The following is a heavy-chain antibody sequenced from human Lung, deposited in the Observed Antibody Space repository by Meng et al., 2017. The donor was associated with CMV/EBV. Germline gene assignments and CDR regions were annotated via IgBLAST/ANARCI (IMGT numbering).Heavy chain of an antibody. CDR3: ARGRGYCSSTNCYQNFDY. CDR1: GFTFSSYW. D-gene: IGHD2-2*01. CDR2: IKQDGSEK. J-gene: IGHJ4*02. Sequence: GGSXRLXCAASGFTFSSYWMSWVRQAPGKGLEWVANIKQDGSEKYYVDSVRGRFTISRDNAKNSLYLQMNSLRAEDTAVYYCARGRGYCSSTNCYQNFDYWXQGTLVTVSS. V-gene: IGHV3-7*01.